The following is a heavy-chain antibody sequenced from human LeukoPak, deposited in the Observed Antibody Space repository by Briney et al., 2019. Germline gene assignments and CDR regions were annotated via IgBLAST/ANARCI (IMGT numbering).Heavy chain of an antibody. CDR2: IYYSGST. CDR1: GGSISSSSYY. J-gene: IGHJ4*02. V-gene: IGHV4-39*01. D-gene: IGHD6-13*01. CDR3: ATMTVGAAAGLDY. Sequence: SETLSLTCTVSGGSISSSSYYWGWLRQPPGKGLEWIGSIYYSGSTYYNPSLKSRVTISVDTSKNQFSLKLSSVTAADTAVYYCATMTVGAAAGLDYWGQGTLVTVSS.